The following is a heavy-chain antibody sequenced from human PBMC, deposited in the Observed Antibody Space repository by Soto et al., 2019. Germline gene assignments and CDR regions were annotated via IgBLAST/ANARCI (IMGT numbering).Heavy chain of an antibody. CDR2: IYYSGST. J-gene: IGHJ4*02. CDR3: ARTMVRGVIIDD. Sequence: PSETLSLTCTVSGGSISSYYWSWIRQPPGKGLEWIGYIYYSGSTNYNPSLKSRVTISVDTSKNQFSLKLSSVTAADTAVYYCARTMVRGVIIDDWGQGTLVTV. V-gene: IGHV4-59*08. CDR1: GGSISSYY. D-gene: IGHD3-10*01.